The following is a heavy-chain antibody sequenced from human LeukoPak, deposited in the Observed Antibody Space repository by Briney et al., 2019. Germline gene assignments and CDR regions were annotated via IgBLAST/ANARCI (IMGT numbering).Heavy chain of an antibody. CDR2: IYYSGST. CDR3: ARGVPLDI. Sequence: SETLSLTCTVSGGSISSYYWSWIRQPPGKGLEWIGYIYYSGSTNYNPSLKSRVTISVDTSKNQFSLKLSSVTAADTAVYYCARGVPLDIWGQGTMVTVSS. V-gene: IGHV4-59*01. CDR1: GGSISSYY. J-gene: IGHJ3*02. D-gene: IGHD5/OR15-5a*01.